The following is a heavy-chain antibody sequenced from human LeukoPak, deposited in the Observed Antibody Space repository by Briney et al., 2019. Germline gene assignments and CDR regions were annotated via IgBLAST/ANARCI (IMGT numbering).Heavy chain of an antibody. V-gene: IGHV3-74*01. D-gene: IGHD3-22*01. CDR3: ARTSKSGNHYYDSSGSMY. J-gene: IGHJ4*02. Sequence: GGSLGLSCAASGFTFSSYWMHWVRQAPGKGLVWVSRINSDGSSTSYADSVKGRFTISRDNAKNTLYLQMNSLRAEDTAVYYCARTSKSGNHYYDSSGSMYWGQGTLVTVSS. CDR2: INSDGSST. CDR1: GFTFSSYW.